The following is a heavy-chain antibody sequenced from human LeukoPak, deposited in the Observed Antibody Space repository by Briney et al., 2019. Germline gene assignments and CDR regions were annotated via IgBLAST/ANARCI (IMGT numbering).Heavy chain of an antibody. D-gene: IGHD6-13*01. J-gene: IGHJ4*02. CDR1: GFTFSSYS. CDR3: ARAYSSSWQYPYYFDY. Sequence: GGSLRLSCAASGFTFSSYSMNWVRQAPGKGLEWVSSISSSSSYIYYADSVKGRFTISRDNAKNSLYPQMNSLRAEDTAVYYCARAYSSSWQYPYYFDYWGQGTLVTVSS. V-gene: IGHV3-21*01. CDR2: ISSSSSYI.